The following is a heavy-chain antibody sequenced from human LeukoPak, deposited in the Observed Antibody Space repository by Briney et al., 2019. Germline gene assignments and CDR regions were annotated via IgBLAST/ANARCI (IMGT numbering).Heavy chain of an antibody. V-gene: IGHV4-34*01. CDR2: INHSGST. D-gene: IGHD2-2*01. Sequence: SETLSLTCAVYGGSFSGYYWSWIRQPPGRGLEWMGEINHSGSTNYNPSLKSRVTISVDTSKNQFSLKLSSVTAADTAVYYCARGSDDCSSTSCQDHDYWGQGTLVTVSS. CDR3: ARGSDDCSSTSCQDHDY. J-gene: IGHJ4*02. CDR1: GGSFSGYY.